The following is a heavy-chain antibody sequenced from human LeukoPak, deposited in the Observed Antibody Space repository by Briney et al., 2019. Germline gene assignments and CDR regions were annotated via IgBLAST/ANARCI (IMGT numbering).Heavy chain of an antibody. J-gene: IGHJ4*02. CDR1: GFTFSSYG. CDR3: AILKLSGDYKDY. CDR2: IRYDGSNK. V-gene: IGHV3-30*02. Sequence: GGSLRLSCAASGFTFSSYGMHWVRQAPGKGLEWVAFIRYDGSNKYYADSVKGRFTISRDNSKNTLYLQMNSLRAEDMAVYYCAILKLSGDYKDYWGQGTLVTVSS. D-gene: IGHD4-17*01.